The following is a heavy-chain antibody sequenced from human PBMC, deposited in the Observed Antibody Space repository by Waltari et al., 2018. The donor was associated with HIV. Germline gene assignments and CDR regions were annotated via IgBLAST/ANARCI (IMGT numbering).Heavy chain of an antibody. V-gene: IGHV4-34*01. CDR1: GASFNDYF. Sequence: QVQLRQWGAGLLKPSETLSLTCAVYGASFNDYFWAWFRRSPEKGLEWIGENDRRGETNYNPSFNSRIVISVDKSKNQFSLNLKSVTAADTAVYYCARGLGSRPFFRAYEPWGQGTLVTVSS. D-gene: IGHD2-21*01. CDR2: NDRRGET. J-gene: IGHJ4*02. CDR3: ARGLGSRPFFRAYEP.